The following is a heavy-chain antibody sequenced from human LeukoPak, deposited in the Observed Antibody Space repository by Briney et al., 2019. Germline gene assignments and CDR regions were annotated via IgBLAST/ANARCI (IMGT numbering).Heavy chain of an antibody. CDR1: GYTFTGYY. CDR3: ARTEGIAAAGTYFQH. V-gene: IGHV1-2*02. CDR2: INPNSGGT. J-gene: IGHJ1*01. D-gene: IGHD6-13*01. Sequence: SVKVSCKASGYTFTGYYMHWVRQAPGQGLAWMGWINPNSGGTNYAQKFQGRVTMTRDTSISTVYMELSRLRSDDTAVYYCARTEGIAAAGTYFQHWCQGTLVTVSA.